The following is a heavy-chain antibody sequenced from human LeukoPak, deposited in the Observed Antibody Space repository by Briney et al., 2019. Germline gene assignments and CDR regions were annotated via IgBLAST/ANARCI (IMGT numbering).Heavy chain of an antibody. Sequence: GESLKISCKGSGYSFTTYWIGWVRQMPGEGLEWMGIIYPGDSDTRYSPSFQGQVTISADKSISTAYLQWSGLKASDTAMYYCAISSYYYVPFDYWGQGTLVTVSS. J-gene: IGHJ4*02. D-gene: IGHD3-10*02. CDR2: IYPGDSDT. CDR3: AISSYYYVPFDY. CDR1: GYSFTTYW. V-gene: IGHV5-51*01.